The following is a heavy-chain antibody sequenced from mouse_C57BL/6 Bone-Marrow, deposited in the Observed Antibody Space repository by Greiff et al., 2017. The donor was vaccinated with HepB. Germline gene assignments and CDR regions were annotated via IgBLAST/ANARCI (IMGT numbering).Heavy chain of an antibody. CDR3: TRYPAYYSNYDYFDY. J-gene: IGHJ2*01. V-gene: IGHV1-15*01. Sequence: QVQLQQSGAELVRPGASVTLSCKASGYTFTDYEMHWVKQTPVHGLEWIGAIDPETGGTAYNQKFKGKAILTADKSSSTAYMELRSLTSEDSAVYYCTRYPAYYSNYDYFDYWGQGTTLTVSS. CDR2: IDPETGGT. CDR1: GYTFTDYE. D-gene: IGHD2-5*01.